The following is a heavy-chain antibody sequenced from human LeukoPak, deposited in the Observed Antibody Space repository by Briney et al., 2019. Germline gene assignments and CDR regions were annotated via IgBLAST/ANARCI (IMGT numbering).Heavy chain of an antibody. CDR1: GYTFTSNY. J-gene: IGHJ4*02. CDR3: ARDQEGFDY. CDR2: VYPRDGST. V-gene: IGHV1-46*01. Sequence: ASVKASCKASGYTFTSNYIHWVRQAPGQGLEWMGMVYPRDGSTSYAQKFQGRVTVTRDTSTSTVHMELSGLRSEDTAVYYCARDQEGFDYWGQGTLVTVSS.